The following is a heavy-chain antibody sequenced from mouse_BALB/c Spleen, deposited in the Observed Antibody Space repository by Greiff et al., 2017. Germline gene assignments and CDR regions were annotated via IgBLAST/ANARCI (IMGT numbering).Heavy chain of an antibody. J-gene: IGHJ1*01. D-gene: IGHD2-1*01. CDR2: INPSSGYT. V-gene: IGHV1-4*01. Sequence: QVQLKQSGAELARPGASVKMSCKASGYTFTSYTMHWVKQRPGQGLEWIGYINPSSGYTNYNQKFKDKATLTADKSSSTAYMQLSSLTSEDSAVYYCASYGTGWYFDVWGAGTTVTVSS. CDR1: GYTFTSYT. CDR3: ASYGTGWYFDV.